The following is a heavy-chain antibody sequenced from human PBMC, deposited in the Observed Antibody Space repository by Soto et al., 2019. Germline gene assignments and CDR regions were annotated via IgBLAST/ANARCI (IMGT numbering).Heavy chain of an antibody. CDR3: ARDRYYYGSGSYYISWFDP. J-gene: IGHJ5*02. CDR1: GYIFTTYG. CDR2: ISAYNGNT. V-gene: IGHV1-18*04. Sequence: QVQLVQSGAEVKKPGASVNVSCKASGYIFTTYGISWVRQAPGQGLEWMGWISAYNGNTKYAQKFQGRVTMTTDTSTSTAYMERRSLRSDDTAVYYCARDRYYYGSGSYYISWFDPWGQGTLVTVSS. D-gene: IGHD3-10*01.